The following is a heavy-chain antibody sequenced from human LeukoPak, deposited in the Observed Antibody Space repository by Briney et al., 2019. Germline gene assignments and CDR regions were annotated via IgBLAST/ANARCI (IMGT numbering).Heavy chain of an antibody. J-gene: IGHJ4*02. CDR2: ISSTGTTI. CDR3: AKGRYLCSGGSCYYFDY. D-gene: IGHD2-15*01. V-gene: IGHV3-48*03. CDR1: GFTFSSFE. Sequence: GGSLRLSWAASGFTFSSFEMNGVRQATGKGLEWVSYISSTGTTIYYADSVKGRFTNSRDNSKNTLYLQMNSLRTEDTAVYYCAKGRYLCSGGSCYYFDYCGQGTLVTVSS.